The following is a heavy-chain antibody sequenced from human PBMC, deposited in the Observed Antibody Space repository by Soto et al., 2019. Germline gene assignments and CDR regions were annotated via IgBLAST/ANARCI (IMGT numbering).Heavy chain of an antibody. CDR2: ISGSGGST. CDR1: GFTFSSYA. V-gene: IGHV3-23*01. J-gene: IGHJ4*02. CDR3: AKDPSQYGSGRIDYLDS. Sequence: GVSLRLSCAASGFTFSSYAMSWVRQAPGKGLEWVSAISGSGGSTYYADSVKGRFTISRDNSKNTLYLQMNSLRAEDTAVYYCAKDPSQYGSGRIDYLDSWGQGTLVTVSS. D-gene: IGHD3-10*01.